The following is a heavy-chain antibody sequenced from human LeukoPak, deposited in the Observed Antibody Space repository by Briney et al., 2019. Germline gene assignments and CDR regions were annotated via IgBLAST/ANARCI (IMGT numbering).Heavy chain of an antibody. CDR1: GFTFSSYG. CDR2: IRYDGSNK. CDR3: AKDEYRTFDY. J-gene: IGHJ4*02. V-gene: IGHV3-30*02. Sequence: GGSLRLSCAASGFTFSSYGMHWVRQAPGKGLGWVAFIRYDGSNKYYADSVKGRFTISRDNSKNTLYLQMNSLRTEDTAVYYCAKDEYRTFDYWGQGTLVTVSS. D-gene: IGHD2/OR15-2a*01.